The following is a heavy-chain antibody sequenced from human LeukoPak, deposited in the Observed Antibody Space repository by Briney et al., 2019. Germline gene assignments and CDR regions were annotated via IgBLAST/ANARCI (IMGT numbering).Heavy chain of an antibody. CDR1: GFIFRNFG. D-gene: IGHD1-14*01. Sequence: GGTLRLSCAASGFIFRNFGMTWVRQVPGKGLEWVSTISDSGVTTHYADSVKGRFTISRDNSKNTLYLHINSLRAEDTAVYYCVKDNPLDYWGQGTLVIVSS. CDR3: VKDNPLDY. J-gene: IGHJ4*02. CDR2: ISDSGVTT. V-gene: IGHV3-23*01.